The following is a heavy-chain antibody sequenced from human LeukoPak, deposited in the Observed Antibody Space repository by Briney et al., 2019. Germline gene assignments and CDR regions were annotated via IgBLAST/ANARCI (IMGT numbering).Heavy chain of an antibody. D-gene: IGHD1-14*01. Sequence: SQTLSLTCTVSGGXISSSDYYWSWIRQPPGKGLEWIGYIYYSGSTYYNPSLKSRVTISVDTSKNQFSLRLSSVTAADTAVYYCARDHGNRYYYYGMDVWGQGTTVTVSS. CDR1: GGXISSSDYY. V-gene: IGHV4-30-4*01. CDR3: ARDHGNRYYYYGMDV. J-gene: IGHJ6*02. CDR2: IYYSGST.